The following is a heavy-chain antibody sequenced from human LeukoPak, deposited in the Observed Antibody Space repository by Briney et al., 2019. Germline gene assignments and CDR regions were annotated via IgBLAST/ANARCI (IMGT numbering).Heavy chain of an antibody. CDR2: ISPYNGNT. V-gene: IGHV1-18*01. CDR3: ARDRAVVVAATDY. CDR1: GYTFTTYG. J-gene: IGHJ4*02. D-gene: IGHD2-15*01. Sequence: ASVKVSCKASGYTFTTYGISWLRQAPGQGLEWMGWISPYNGNTNYAQKLQGRVTMTTDTSTSTAYMELRSLRSDDTAVYYCARDRAVVVAATDYWGQGTLVTVSS.